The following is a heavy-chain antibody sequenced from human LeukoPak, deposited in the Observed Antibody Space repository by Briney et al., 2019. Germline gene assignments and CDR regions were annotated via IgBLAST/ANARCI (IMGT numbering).Heavy chain of an antibody. CDR1: GFTFSDYY. D-gene: IGHD2-15*01. J-gene: IGHJ4*02. V-gene: IGHV3-11*04. Sequence: PGGSLRLSCAASGFTFSDYYMSWLRQAPGKGLEWVSYISSSGSTIYYADSVKGRFTISRDNAKNSLYLQMNSLRAEDTAVYYCARTSSGGSCYLDYWGQGTLVTVSS. CDR3: ARTSSGGSCYLDY. CDR2: ISSSGSTI.